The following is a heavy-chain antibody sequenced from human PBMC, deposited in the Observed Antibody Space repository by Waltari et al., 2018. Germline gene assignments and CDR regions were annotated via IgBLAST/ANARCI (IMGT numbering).Heavy chain of an antibody. J-gene: IGHJ4*02. Sequence: QVQLVQSGAEVKKPGASVKVSCKASGYNFTGYYMHWVRQAPGEGLWLMGRINPNSGGTNYSQRSQGRVTITADESTSTAYMGLSSLRSEDTAVYYCARAPPSDCGGDCPVDYWGQGTLVTVSA. V-gene: IGHV1-2*06. CDR2: INPNSGGT. CDR1: GYNFTGYY. D-gene: IGHD2-21*02. CDR3: ARAPPSDCGGDCPVDY.